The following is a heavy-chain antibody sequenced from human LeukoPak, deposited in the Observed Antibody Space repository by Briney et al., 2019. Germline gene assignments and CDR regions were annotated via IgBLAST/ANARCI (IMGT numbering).Heavy chain of an antibody. CDR1: GGSISSGDYY. V-gene: IGHV4-30-4*08. CDR2: IYYSGST. J-gene: IGHJ6*03. Sequence: PSQTLSLTCTVSGGSISSGDYYWSWIRQPPGKGLEWIGYIYYSGSTYYNPSLKSRATISVDTSKNQFSLKLSSVTAADTAVYYCARDLRYYYYMDVWGKGTTVTVSS. CDR3: ARDLRYYYYMDV. D-gene: IGHD4-17*01.